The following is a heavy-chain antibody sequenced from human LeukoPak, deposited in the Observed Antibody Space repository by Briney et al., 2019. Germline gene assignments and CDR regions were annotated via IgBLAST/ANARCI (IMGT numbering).Heavy chain of an antibody. CDR1: GGSFSGYY. J-gene: IGHJ4*02. D-gene: IGHD3-10*01. V-gene: IGHV4-34*01. CDR3: ARVGGPRITMVRGLLSFDY. CDR2: INHSGST. Sequence: PSETLSLTCAVYGGSFSGYYWSWIRQPPGKGLEWIGEINHSGSTNYNPSLKSRVTISVDTSKNPFSLKLSSVTAADTAVYYCARVGGPRITMVRGLLSFDYWGQGTLVTVSS.